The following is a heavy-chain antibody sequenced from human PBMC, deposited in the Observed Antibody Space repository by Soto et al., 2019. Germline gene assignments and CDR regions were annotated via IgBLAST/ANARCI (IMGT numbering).Heavy chain of an antibody. CDR1: GFAFNIYA. J-gene: IGHJ4*02. CDR2: ISHDGTNR. CDR3: AGSSGVPTHDFDY. V-gene: IGHV3-30-3*01. Sequence: GGSLRLSCAASGFAFNIYAIHWVRQAPGKGLEWVAVISHDGTNRYYTDSVRGRFTISRDNSKNTVYLEMDSLRADDTAVYYCAGSSGVPTHDFDYWGQGSLVTVSS. D-gene: IGHD3-10*01.